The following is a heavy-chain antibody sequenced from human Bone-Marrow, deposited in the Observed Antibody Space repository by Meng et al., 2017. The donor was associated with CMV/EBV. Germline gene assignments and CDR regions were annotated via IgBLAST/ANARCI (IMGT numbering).Heavy chain of an antibody. CDR3: ARDLRGHDYVCGSYRYNFDY. D-gene: IGHD3-16*02. V-gene: IGHV1-24*01. CDR1: GYTLTELS. J-gene: IGHJ4*02. CDR2: FDPEDGET. Sequence: ASVKVSCKVSGYTLTELSMHWVRQAPGKGLEWMGGFDPEDGETIYAQKFQGRVTMTEDTSTDTAYMELSSVTAADTAVYYCARDLRGHDYVCGSYRYNFDYWGQGTLVTVSS.